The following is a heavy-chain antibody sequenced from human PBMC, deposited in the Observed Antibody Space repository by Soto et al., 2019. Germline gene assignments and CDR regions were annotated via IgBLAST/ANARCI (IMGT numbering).Heavy chain of an antibody. CDR3: AAGAEYYYYGMDV. J-gene: IGHJ6*02. V-gene: IGHV4-31*03. CDR1: GGSISSGGYY. Sequence: QVQLQESGPGLVKPSQTLSLTCTVSGGSISSGGYYWSWIRQHPGKGLEWIGYIYYRGSTYYNPSLKSRVTIAVDTSKDQFSLKLSAVTAADTAVYYCAAGAEYYYYGMDVWGQGTTVTVSS. CDR2: IYYRGST. D-gene: IGHD1-1*01.